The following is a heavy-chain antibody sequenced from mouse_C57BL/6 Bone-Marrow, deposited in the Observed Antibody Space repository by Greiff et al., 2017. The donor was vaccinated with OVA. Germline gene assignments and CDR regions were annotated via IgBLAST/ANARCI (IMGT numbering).Heavy chain of an antibody. CDR3: ASHDYYGSSYAWFAY. D-gene: IGHD1-1*01. CDR2: IYPGSGST. V-gene: IGHV1-55*01. Sequence: QVQLQQPGAELVKPGASVKMSCKASGYTFTSYWITWVKQRPGQGLEWIGDIYPGSGSTNYNEKFKSKATLTVDKSSSTAYMQLSSLTSEDSAVYYCASHDYYGSSYAWFAYWGQGTLVTVSA. CDR1: GYTFTSYW. J-gene: IGHJ3*01.